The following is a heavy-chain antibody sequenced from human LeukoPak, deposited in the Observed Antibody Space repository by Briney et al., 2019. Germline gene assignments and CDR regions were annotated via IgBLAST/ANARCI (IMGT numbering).Heavy chain of an antibody. D-gene: IGHD1-26*01. J-gene: IGHJ5*02. CDR2: ISSNGDNT. CDR3: ARASGSYYSPWFDP. Sequence: GGSLRLSCAASGFTFSTYVMHWVRQAPGKGLEYVSAISSNGDNTYYADSVKGRFTISRDNSKNTLYLQMNSLRAEDTAVYYCARASGSYYSPWFDPWGQGTLVTVSS. V-gene: IGHV3-64*04. CDR1: GFTFSTYV.